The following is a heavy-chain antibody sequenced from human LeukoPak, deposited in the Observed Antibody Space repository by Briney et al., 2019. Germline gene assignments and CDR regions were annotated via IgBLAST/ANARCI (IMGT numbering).Heavy chain of an antibody. J-gene: IGHJ4*02. CDR3: ARDAGPFNH. V-gene: IGHV4-59*01. Sequence: PSETLSLTCTVSSGSISSYYWSWIRQPPGKGLEWIGYIYYSGSTNYNPSLKSRVTISVDTSKNQFSLKLSSVTAADTAVYYCARDAGPFNHWGQGALVTVSS. CDR2: IYYSGST. CDR1: SGSISSYY.